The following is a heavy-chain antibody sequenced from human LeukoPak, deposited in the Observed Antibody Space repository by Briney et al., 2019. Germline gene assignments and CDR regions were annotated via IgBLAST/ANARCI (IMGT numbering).Heavy chain of an antibody. CDR3: ATTIGARLMYIDY. D-gene: IGHD6-6*01. V-gene: IGHV1-69*06. CDR1: GGTFSSYT. J-gene: IGHJ4*02. Sequence: GASVKVSCKASGGTFSSYTLTWVRQAPGQGLEWMGGIIPIFGTANYAQKFQGRVTITADKSTSTAYMELSSLRSEDTAVYYCATTIGARLMYIDYWGQGTLVTVSS. CDR2: IIPIFGTA.